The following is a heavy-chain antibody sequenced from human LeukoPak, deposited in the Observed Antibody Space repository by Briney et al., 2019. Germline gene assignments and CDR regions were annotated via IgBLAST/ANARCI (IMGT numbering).Heavy chain of an antibody. CDR3: AGRAGGQLVGDYFDY. CDR1: GGSISSSSYY. V-gene: IGHV4-39*01. D-gene: IGHD6-6*01. CDR2: IYYSGST. J-gene: IGHJ4*02. Sequence: SETLSLACTVSGGSISSSSYYWGWIRQPPGKGLEWIGSIYYSGSTYYNPSLKSRVTISVDTSKNQFSLKLSSVTAADTAVYYCAGRAGGQLVGDYFDYWGQGTLVTVSS.